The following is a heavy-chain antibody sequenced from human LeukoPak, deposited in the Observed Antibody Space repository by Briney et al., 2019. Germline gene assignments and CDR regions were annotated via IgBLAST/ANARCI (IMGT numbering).Heavy chain of an antibody. J-gene: IGHJ6*02. CDR3: EKEKAIATLNYGLDV. V-gene: IGHV3-30*18. CDR2: IAYDGSNK. Sequence: GSLRLSCAASGLIFDTNGMLWVRKAPGKGLKWVEVIAYDGSNKVYADSVKGRFTMSRDNSKNTMYLQMNSLRGEDTAVYYCEKEKAIATLNYGLDVWGQGSTVTVSS. D-gene: IGHD5-24*01. CDR1: GLIFDTNG.